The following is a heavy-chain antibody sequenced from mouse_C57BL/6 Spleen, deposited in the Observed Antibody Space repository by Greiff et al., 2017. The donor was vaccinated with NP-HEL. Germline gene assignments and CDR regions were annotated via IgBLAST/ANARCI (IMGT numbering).Heavy chain of an antibody. D-gene: IGHD1-1*01. CDR3: ASALITTVVAPDYFDY. V-gene: IGHV5-17*01. Sequence: EVNVVESGGGLVKPGGSLKLSCAASGFTFSDYGMHWVRQAPEKGLEWVAYISSGSSTIYYADTVKGRFTISRDNAKNTLFLQMTSLRSEDTAMYYCASALITTVVAPDYFDYWGQGTTLTVS. CDR2: ISSGSSTI. J-gene: IGHJ2*01. CDR1: GFTFSDYG.